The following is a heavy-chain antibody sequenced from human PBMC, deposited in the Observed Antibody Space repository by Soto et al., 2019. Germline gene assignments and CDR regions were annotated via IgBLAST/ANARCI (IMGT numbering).Heavy chain of an antibody. Sequence: TLSLNCSVSGGSISRGGDYRSWIRQHPGKGLQWIGYIYYSGSTYYNTSLKSQVTIPVDTSTNKFAQKLLSVTAEDTAPDKCAGGWMGGDIWSGDLYYYYGMDVWGQGPTVT. J-gene: IGHJ6*02. CDR1: GGSISRGGDY. CDR2: IYYSGST. V-gene: IGHV4-31*01. CDR3: AGGWMGGDIWSGDLYYYYGMDV. D-gene: IGHD3-3*01.